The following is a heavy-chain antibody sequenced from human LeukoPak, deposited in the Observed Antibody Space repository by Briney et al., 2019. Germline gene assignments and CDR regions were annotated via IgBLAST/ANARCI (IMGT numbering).Heavy chain of an antibody. CDR2: ISSSSSYI. J-gene: IGHJ4*02. V-gene: IGHV3-21*04. CDR3: ARTIAVAEFGY. CDR1: GFTFSSYS. D-gene: IGHD6-19*01. Sequence: GGSLRLSCAASGFTFSSYSMNWVRQAPGKGLEWVSSISSSSSYIYYADSVKGRFTISRDNAKNSLYLQMNSLRAEDTALYYCARTIAVAEFGYWGQGTLVTVSS.